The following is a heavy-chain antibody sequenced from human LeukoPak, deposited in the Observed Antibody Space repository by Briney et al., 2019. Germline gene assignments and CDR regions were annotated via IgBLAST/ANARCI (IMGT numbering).Heavy chain of an antibody. CDR3: AKTDPTFYRGSGWFDP. Sequence: GGSLRLSCAASGFTFSSYAMSWVRQAPGKGLEWVSAISGSGGSTYYADSVKGRFTISRDNSKNTLYLQMNSLRAEDTAVYYCAKTDPTFYRGSGWFDPWGQGTLVTVSS. V-gene: IGHV3-23*01. D-gene: IGHD3-16*02. CDR2: ISGSGGST. J-gene: IGHJ5*02. CDR1: GFTFSSYA.